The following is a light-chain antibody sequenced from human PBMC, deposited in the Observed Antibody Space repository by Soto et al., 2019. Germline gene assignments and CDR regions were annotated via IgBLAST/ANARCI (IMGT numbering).Light chain of an antibody. V-gene: IGKV3-11*01. J-gene: IGKJ4*01. CDR1: QRVAKF. CDR3: QQRTNWPLT. CDR2: DAS. Sequence: EIVLTQSPDTLSLSPGESATLSCRASQRVAKFLAWYQQKGGQAPRLIIFDASTRATGVPGRFNGSGSGTAFTLTINSLQPDDAAVYFCQQRTNWPLTFGGGTKVEVK.